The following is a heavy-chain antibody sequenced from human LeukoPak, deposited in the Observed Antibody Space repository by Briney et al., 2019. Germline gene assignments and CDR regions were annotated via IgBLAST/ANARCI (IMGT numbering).Heavy chain of an antibody. J-gene: IGHJ3*02. Sequence: SETLSLTCTVSGGSVSSGDYYWSWIRQPPGKGLEWIGYIYCSGNTYYNPSLKSRLTISVDTSKNQFSLKLTSVTAADTAVYYCARARRFAAAGTTAFDIWGQGTMVTVSS. D-gene: IGHD6-13*01. CDR1: GGSVSSGDYY. V-gene: IGHV4-30-4*08. CDR3: ARARRFAAAGTTAFDI. CDR2: IYCSGNT.